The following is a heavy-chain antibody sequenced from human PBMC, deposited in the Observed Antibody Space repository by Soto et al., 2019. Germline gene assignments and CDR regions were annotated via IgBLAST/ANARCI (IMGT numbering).Heavy chain of an antibody. Sequence: GGSLRLSCAASGFTFSSYAMHWVRQAPGKGLEWVAVISYDGSNKYYADSVKGRFTISRDNSKNTLYLQMNSLRAEDTAVYYCARDIGTVTYYYYYGMDVWGQGTTVTVSS. CDR3: ARDIGTVTYYYYYGMDV. CDR2: ISYDGSNK. J-gene: IGHJ6*02. CDR1: GFTFSSYA. D-gene: IGHD4-4*01. V-gene: IGHV3-30-3*01.